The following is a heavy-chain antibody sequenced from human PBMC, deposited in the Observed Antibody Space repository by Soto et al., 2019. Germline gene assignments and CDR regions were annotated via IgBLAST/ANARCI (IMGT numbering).Heavy chain of an antibody. CDR3: AKGARLGYCTNGVCSQDYYYGMDV. Sequence: QVQLVESGGGVVQPGRSLRLSCAASGFTFSSYGMHWVRQAPGKGLEWVAVISYDGSNKYYADSVKGRFTISRDNSKKPPYLQMNSLRAEDTAVYYCAKGARLGYCTNGVCSQDYYYGMDVWGPGTTVNGSS. J-gene: IGHJ6*02. CDR1: GFTFSSYG. V-gene: IGHV3-30*18. CDR2: ISYDGSNK. D-gene: IGHD2-8*01.